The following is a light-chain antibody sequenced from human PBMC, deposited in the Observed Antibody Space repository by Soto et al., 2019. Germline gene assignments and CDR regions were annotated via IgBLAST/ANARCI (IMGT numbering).Light chain of an antibody. V-gene: IGLV1-40*01. J-gene: IGLJ3*02. CDR1: NSNIGGGYD. CDR3: QSYDNSLNILV. CDR2: VNN. Sequence: QSVLTQPPSLSGAPGQRVTISCTGNNSNIGGGYDVHWYQHLPGSAPKLLISVNNIRPSGVPDRFSGSKSGTSASLAISGLQAEDEADYYCQSYDNSLNILVFGGGTKLTVL.